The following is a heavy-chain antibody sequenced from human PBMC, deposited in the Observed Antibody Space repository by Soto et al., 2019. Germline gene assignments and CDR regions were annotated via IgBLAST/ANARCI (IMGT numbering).Heavy chain of an antibody. CDR2: IIPIFGTA. CDR3: ASLKYQLLGFYYYYYGMDV. V-gene: IGHV1-69*13. CDR1: GGTFSSYA. D-gene: IGHD2-2*01. Sequence: ASVKVSCKASGGTFSSYAISWVRQAPGQGLEWMGGIIPIFGTANYAQKFQGRVTITADESTSTAYMELSSLRSEDTAVYYCASLKYQLLGFYYYYYGMDVWGQGTTVTVSS. J-gene: IGHJ6*02.